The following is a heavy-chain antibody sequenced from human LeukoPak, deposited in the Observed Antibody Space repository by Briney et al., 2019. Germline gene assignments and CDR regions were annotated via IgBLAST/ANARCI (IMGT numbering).Heavy chain of an antibody. CDR3: ARGPWGGDYGDPRPFDY. V-gene: IGHV3-48*04. Sequence: GGSLRLSCAASGFTFSSYAMSWVRQAPGKGLEWLSYMSSSTSTIYSADSVKGRFTISRDNAKNSLYLQMDSLRAEDTALYHCARGPWGGDYGDPRPFDYWGQGTLVTVSS. J-gene: IGHJ4*02. CDR2: MSSSTSTI. CDR1: GFTFSSYA. D-gene: IGHD4-17*01.